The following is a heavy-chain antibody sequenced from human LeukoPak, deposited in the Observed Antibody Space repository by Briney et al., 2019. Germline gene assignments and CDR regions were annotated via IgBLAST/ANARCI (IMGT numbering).Heavy chain of an antibody. Sequence: ASVKVSCKASGYTFTSHGTSWVRQAPGQGLEWMGWINSYNGNTNDAEKLKGRVTMTTDTSTSTAYMELRSLRSDETAVYYCAREIEYCNNGVCFPWFDPWGQGTLVTVSS. CDR3: AREIEYCNNGVCFPWFDP. V-gene: IGHV1-18*01. CDR1: GYTFTSHG. J-gene: IGHJ5*02. D-gene: IGHD2-8*01. CDR2: INSYNGNT.